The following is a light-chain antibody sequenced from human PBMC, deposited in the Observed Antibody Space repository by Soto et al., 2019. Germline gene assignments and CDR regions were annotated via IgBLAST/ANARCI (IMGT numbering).Light chain of an antibody. CDR1: QGIANH. CDR2: KAS. J-gene: IGKJ1*01. CDR3: QQYNSYSPT. Sequence: DIQMTQSPSSLSASVGDRVTITCRASQGIANHLAWYQQKPGKAPNLLIYKASRLESGVPSRFRGSGSETEFTLTISGLQPGDSATYYCQQYNSYSPTFGQGTKVEVK. V-gene: IGKV1-5*03.